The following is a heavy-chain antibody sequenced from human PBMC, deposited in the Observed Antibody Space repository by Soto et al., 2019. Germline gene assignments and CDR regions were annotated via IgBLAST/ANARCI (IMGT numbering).Heavy chain of an antibody. CDR1: GFTFSSYG. D-gene: IGHD6-13*01. CDR2: ISYDGSNK. CDR3: AKELIAAAGVFDL. Sequence: QVQLVESGGGVVQPGRSLRLSCAASGFTFSSYGMHWVRQAPGKGLEWVAVISYDGSNKYYADSVKGRFTISRDNSKNTLYLQMTSLRAEDTAVYYCAKELIAAAGVFDLWGRGTLVTVSS. V-gene: IGHV3-30*18. J-gene: IGHJ2*01.